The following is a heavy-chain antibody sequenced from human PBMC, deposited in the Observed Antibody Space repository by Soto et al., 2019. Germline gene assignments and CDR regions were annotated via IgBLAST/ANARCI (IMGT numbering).Heavy chain of an antibody. Sequence: QVQLVESGGGVVQPGRSLRLSCAASGFTFSSYAMHWVRKAPGKGLEWVAVISYDGSNKYYADSVKGRFTISRDNSKNTLYLQMNSLRAEGTAVYYCARVLYYDFWGGYYPYYYYGMDVWGQGTTVTVSS. V-gene: IGHV3-30-3*01. CDR1: GFTFSSYA. D-gene: IGHD3-3*01. CDR3: ARVLYYDFWGGYYPYYYYGMDV. CDR2: ISYDGSNK. J-gene: IGHJ6*02.